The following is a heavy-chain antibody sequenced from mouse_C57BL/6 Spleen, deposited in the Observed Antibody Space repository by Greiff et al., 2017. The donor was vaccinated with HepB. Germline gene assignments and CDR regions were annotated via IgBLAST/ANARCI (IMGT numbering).Heavy chain of an antibody. J-gene: IGHJ2*01. V-gene: IGHV1-81*01. Sequence: QVQLKQSGAELARPGASVKLSCKASGYTFTSYGISWVKQRTGQGLEWIGEIYPRSGNTYYNEKFKGKATLTADKSSSTAYMELRSLTSEDSAVYVGARSSYYYARDYWGQGTTLTVSS. D-gene: IGHD1-1*01. CDR1: GYTFTSYG. CDR3: ARSSYYYARDY. CDR2: IYPRSGNT.